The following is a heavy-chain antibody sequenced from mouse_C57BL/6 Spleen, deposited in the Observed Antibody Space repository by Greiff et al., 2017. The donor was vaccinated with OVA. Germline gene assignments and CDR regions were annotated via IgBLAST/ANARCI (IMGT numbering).Heavy chain of an antibody. CDR2: INPGSGGT. CDR3: AIRGGNYYGSNV. J-gene: IGHJ1*03. D-gene: IGHD1-1*01. V-gene: IGHV1-54*01. CDR1: GYAFTNYL. Sequence: QVQLQQSGAELVRPGTSVKVSCKASGYAFTNYLIEWVKQRPGQGLEWIGVINPGSGGTNYNEKFKGKATLTADKSSSTAYMQLSSLTSEDSAVYFCAIRGGNYYGSNVWGTGTTVTVSS.